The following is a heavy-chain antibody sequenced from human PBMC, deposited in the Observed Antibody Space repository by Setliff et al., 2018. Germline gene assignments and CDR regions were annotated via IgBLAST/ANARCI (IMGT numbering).Heavy chain of an antibody. V-gene: IGHV1-18*01. CDR1: GYTFSTYG. J-gene: IGHJ3*02. D-gene: IGHD2-2*01. CDR3: VRDRAAIVVGPPTAAFDI. Sequence: ASVKVSCKASGYTFSTYGIAWVRQAPGQGLEWMGWISPYNGYIIYAHKFQGRVTLTTDTSTGTAYMEVRGLRSDDTAQYYCVRDRAAIVVGPPTAAFDIWGQGTMVTVSS. CDR2: ISPYNGYI.